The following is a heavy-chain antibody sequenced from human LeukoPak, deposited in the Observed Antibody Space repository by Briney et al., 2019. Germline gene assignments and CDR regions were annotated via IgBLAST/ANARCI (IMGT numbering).Heavy chain of an antibody. V-gene: IGHV3-7*03. CDR3: AKVPYSGYAENWFDP. CDR1: GFTFSSYM. Sequence: GGSLRLSCAASGFTFSSYMMTWVRQAPGKGLEWVANIKPDGGEKFYVDSVRGRFTISRDNAKNLLYLQMNSLRAEDTAVYYCAKVPYSGYAENWFDPSGQGTLATVSS. D-gene: IGHD5-12*01. J-gene: IGHJ5*02. CDR2: IKPDGGEK.